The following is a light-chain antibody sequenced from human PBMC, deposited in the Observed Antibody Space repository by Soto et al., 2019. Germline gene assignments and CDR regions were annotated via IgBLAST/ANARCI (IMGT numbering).Light chain of an antibody. CDR2: KAS. J-gene: IGKJ1*01. V-gene: IGKV1-5*03. Sequence: DIQMTQSPSTLSASVGDRVMITFRASQSISNWLAWYQQKPGKAPNLLIYKASSLKSGVPSRFSGSGSGTEFTLTISSLQPDDFATYYCQQYDTYWTFGQGTKVDIK. CDR3: QQYDTYWT. CDR1: QSISNW.